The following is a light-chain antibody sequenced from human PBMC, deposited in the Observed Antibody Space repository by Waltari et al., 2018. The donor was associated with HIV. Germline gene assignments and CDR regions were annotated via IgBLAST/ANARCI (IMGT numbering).Light chain of an antibody. J-gene: IGLJ2*01. V-gene: IGLV2-14*01. CDR3: SSYTAYSTLI. CDR2: EFI. CDR1: SSDVGGYNY. Sequence: QSALTQPASVSGSPGQSITFSCTGTSSDVGGYNYVSWYQQHPGKAPKLLIYEFIKRPSGVSARFSGSKSGNTASLTISGLQAEDEADYYCSSYTAYSTLIFGGGTKLTVL.